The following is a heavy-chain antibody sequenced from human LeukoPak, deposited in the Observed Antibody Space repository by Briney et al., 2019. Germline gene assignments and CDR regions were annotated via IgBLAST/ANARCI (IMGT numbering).Heavy chain of an antibody. CDR2: IYTSGST. CDR3: ARDQTYYDSSGYSLYAFDI. V-gene: IGHV4-39*07. Sequence: PSATLSLTCSVSGGSISSSPYYWGWIRQPPGKGLEWIGRIYTSGSTNYNPSLKSRVTMSVDTSKNQFSLKLSSVTAADTAVYYCARDQTYYDSSGYSLYAFDIWGQGTMVTVSS. J-gene: IGHJ3*02. D-gene: IGHD3-22*01. CDR1: GGSISSSPYY.